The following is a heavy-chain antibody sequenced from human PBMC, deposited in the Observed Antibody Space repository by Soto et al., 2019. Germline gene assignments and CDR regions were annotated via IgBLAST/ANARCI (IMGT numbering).Heavy chain of an antibody. CDR3: ATGSDGLACDY. J-gene: IGHJ4*02. CDR2: IYSGGST. V-gene: IGHV3-53*01. D-gene: IGHD3-10*01. Sequence: IYSGGSTYYADSVKGRFTISRDNSKNTLYLQMNSLRAEDTAVYYWATGSDGLACDYWGQGTLVTVS.